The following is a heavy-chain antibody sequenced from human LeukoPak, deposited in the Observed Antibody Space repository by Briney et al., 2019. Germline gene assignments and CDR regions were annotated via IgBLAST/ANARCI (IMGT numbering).Heavy chain of an antibody. CDR2: INPNSGGT. J-gene: IGHJ4*02. CDR3: ARTRGIIAAADPRFLFDY. Sequence: ASVKVSCKASGYTFTGYYMHWVRQAPGQGLEWMGWINPNSGGTNYAQKFQGRVTMTRDTSISTAYMELSRLRSDDTAVYYCARTRGIIAAADPRFLFDYWGQGTLVTVSS. CDR1: GYTFTGYY. D-gene: IGHD6-13*01. V-gene: IGHV1-2*02.